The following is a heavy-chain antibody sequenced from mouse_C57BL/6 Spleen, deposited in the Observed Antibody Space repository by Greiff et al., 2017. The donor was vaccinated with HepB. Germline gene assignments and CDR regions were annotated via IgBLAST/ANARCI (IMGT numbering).Heavy chain of an antibody. CDR1: GYTFTSYW. Sequence: VQLQQPGAELVKPGASVKLSCKASGYTFTSYWMQWVKQRPGQGLEWIGEIDPSDSYTNYNQKFKGKATLTVDTSSSTAYMQLSSLTSEDSAVYYCARGTTVVAPYFDYWGQGTTLTVSS. V-gene: IGHV1-50*01. CDR2: IDPSDSYT. CDR3: ARGTTVVAPYFDY. D-gene: IGHD1-1*01. J-gene: IGHJ2*01.